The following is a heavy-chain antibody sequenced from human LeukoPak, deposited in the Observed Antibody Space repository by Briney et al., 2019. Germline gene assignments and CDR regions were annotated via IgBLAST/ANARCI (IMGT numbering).Heavy chain of an antibody. J-gene: IGHJ4*02. CDR3: AKDLPTGPLTMWGYFDY. V-gene: IGHV3-23*01. CDR1: GFTFSNYA. D-gene: IGHD4/OR15-4a*01. Sequence: GGSLRLSCAASGFTFSNYAMNWVRQAPGKGLEWVSVISGNGLSTNYADSVKGRFTISRDNSKNVVYLQMNTLAAEDTAAYYCAKDLPTGPLTMWGYFDYWGQGTLVTVSS. CDR2: ISGNGLST.